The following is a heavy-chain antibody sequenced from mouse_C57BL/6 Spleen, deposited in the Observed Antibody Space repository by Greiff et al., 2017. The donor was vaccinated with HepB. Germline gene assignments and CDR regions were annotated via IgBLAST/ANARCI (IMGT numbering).Heavy chain of an antibody. CDR3: ARVTTVVEYYAMDY. CDR1: GFTFSDYG. D-gene: IGHD1-1*01. CDR2: ISSGSSTI. V-gene: IGHV5-17*01. J-gene: IGHJ4*01. Sequence: EVKLMESGGGLVKPGGSLKLSCAASGFTFSDYGMHWVRQAPEKGLEWVAYISSGSSTIYYADTVKGRFTISRDNAKNTLFLQMTSLRSEDTAMYYCARVTTVVEYYAMDYWGQGTSVTVSS.